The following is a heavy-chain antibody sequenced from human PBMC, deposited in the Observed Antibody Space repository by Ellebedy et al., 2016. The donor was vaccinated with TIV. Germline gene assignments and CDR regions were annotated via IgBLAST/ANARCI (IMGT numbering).Heavy chain of an antibody. CDR3: ARAGGRHSTGSGFY. Sequence: PGGSLRLSCAASGFTFSGYAMSWVRQAPGKGLEWVAYISGNSNDIYYADSVRGRFAISRDNAMNSLYLQMSNLSAEDTAVFYCARAGGRHSTGSGFYWGQGTRVTVST. CDR1: GFTFSGYA. J-gene: IGHJ4*02. CDR2: ISGNSNDI. D-gene: IGHD2-2*01. V-gene: IGHV3-48*01.